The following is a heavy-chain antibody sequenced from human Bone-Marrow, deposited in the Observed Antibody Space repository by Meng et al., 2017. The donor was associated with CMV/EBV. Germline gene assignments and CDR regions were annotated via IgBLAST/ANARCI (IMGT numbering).Heavy chain of an antibody. Sequence: SVKVSCKASGFTFTTFAVQWVRQARGQRLEWMGWIVVDSAKTNYAQEFQERVTLTRDMSTRTAYMELSGLPSDATAVYYCAADPSGWCNYNSCPPPRFWGQGTLVTVSS. J-gene: IGHJ4*02. V-gene: IGHV1-58*01. CDR3: AADPSGWCNYNSCPPPRF. D-gene: IGHD2-8*01. CDR1: GFTFTTFA. CDR2: IVVDSAKT.